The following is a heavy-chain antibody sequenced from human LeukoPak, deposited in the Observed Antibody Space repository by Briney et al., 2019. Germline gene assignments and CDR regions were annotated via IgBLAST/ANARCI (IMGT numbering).Heavy chain of an antibody. V-gene: IGHV3-23*01. CDR2: ISGSGGST. J-gene: IGHJ6*03. D-gene: IGHD6-13*01. CDR3: AGPIAAASASYYYYYYYMDV. CDR1: GFTFSSYA. Sequence: QSGGSLRLSCAASGFTFSSYAMSWVRQAPGKGLEWVSAISGSGGSTYYADSVKGRFTISRDNSKNTLYLQMNSLRAEDTAVYYCAGPIAAASASYYYYYYYMDVWGKGTTVTVSS.